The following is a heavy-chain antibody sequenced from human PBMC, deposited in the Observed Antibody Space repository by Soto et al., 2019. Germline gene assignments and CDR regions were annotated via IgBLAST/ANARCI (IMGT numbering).Heavy chain of an antibody. D-gene: IGHD6-13*01. CDR3: ARGQQLHYYYYGMDV. CDR2: IWYDGSNK. J-gene: IGHJ6*02. Sequence: QVQLVESGGGVVQPGRSLRLSCAASGFTFSSYGMHWVRQAPGKGLEWVAVIWYDGSNKYYAESVKGRFTISRDNSKNTLYLQMNSLRAEDTAVYYCARGQQLHYYYYGMDVWGQGTTVTVSS. CDR1: GFTFSSYG. V-gene: IGHV3-33*01.